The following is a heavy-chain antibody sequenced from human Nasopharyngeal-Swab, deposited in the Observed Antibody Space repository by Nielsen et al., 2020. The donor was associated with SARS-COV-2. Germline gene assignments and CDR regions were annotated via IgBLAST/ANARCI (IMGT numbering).Heavy chain of an antibody. J-gene: IGHJ4*02. D-gene: IGHD3-16*02. CDR3: AKDRNDYIWGSYRLTFDY. Sequence: VRQAPWKGLEWVSVIYSGGSTYYADSVKGRFTISRDNSKNTLYLQMNSLRAEDTAVYYCAKDRNDYIWGSYRLTFDYWGQGTLVTVSS. CDR2: IYSGGST. V-gene: IGHV3-53*01.